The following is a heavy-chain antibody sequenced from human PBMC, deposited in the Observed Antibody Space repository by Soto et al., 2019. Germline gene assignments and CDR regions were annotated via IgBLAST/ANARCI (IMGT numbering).Heavy chain of an antibody. V-gene: IGHV1-3*01. J-gene: IGHJ4*02. CDR1: GYTFTSYA. CDR3: ARGNTAPAYY. Sequence: QVQLVQSGAEVKKPGASVKVSCKASGYTFTSYAMHWVRHAPGQRLEWMGWINAGKGNTKYSQSFQDRGTFTRDTSASTIYMELSSLRSEDTAVYYCARGNTAPAYYWGQGTLVTVSS. CDR2: INAGKGNT.